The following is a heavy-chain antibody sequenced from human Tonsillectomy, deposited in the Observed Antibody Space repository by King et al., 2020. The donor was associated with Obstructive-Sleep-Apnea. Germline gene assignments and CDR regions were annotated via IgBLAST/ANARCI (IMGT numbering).Heavy chain of an antibody. CDR3: AKDKDLDYDSSAYYYVGSDY. Sequence: VQLVESGGGVVQPGRSLRLSCAASGFTFSSYGMHWVRQAPGKGLEWVAFILYDGSYKYYADSVKGRFTISRDKSKNTLYLQMNSLRAEDTAVYYCAKDKDLDYDSSAYYYVGSDYWGQGTLVTVSS. CDR2: ILYDGSYK. D-gene: IGHD3-22*01. J-gene: IGHJ4*02. CDR1: GFTFSSYG. V-gene: IGHV3-30*02.